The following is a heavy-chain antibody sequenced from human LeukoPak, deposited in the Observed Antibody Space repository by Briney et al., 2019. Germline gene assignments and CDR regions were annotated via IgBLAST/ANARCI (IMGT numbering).Heavy chain of an antibody. CDR3: ARVYYYDSSGPSSYFDY. CDR2: INHSGST. J-gene: IGHJ4*02. CDR1: GGSFSGYY. D-gene: IGHD3-22*01. Sequence: SETLSLTCAVYGGSFSGYYWSWIRQPPGKGLEWIGEINHSGSTNYNPSLKSRVTISVDTSKNQFSLKLSSVTAADTAVYCCARVYYYDSSGPSSYFDYWGQGTLVTVSS. V-gene: IGHV4-34*01.